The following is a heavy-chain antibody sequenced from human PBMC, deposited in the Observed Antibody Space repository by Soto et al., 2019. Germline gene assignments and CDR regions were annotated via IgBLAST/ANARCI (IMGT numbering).Heavy chain of an antibody. CDR3: ARLIAPSDVLLWFGESTPTQDQGDV. CDR2: IYPGDSDT. V-gene: IGHV5-51*01. CDR1: GYSFTSYW. Sequence: GESLKISCKGSGYSFTSYWIGWVRQMPGKGLEWMGIIYPGDSDTRYSPSFQGQVTISADKSISTAYLQWSSLKASDTAMYYCARLIAPSDVLLWFGESTPTQDQGDVWGKGTTVTVSS. D-gene: IGHD3-10*01. J-gene: IGHJ6*04.